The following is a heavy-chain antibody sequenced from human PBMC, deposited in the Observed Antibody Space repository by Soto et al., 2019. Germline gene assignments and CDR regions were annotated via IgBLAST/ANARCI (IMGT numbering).Heavy chain of an antibody. CDR3: ARGTGYSSSWYRG. D-gene: IGHD6-13*01. V-gene: IGHV4-39*01. CDR1: GGSISSSSYY. Sequence: SETLSLTCTVSGGSISSSSYYWGWIRQPPGKGLEWIGSIYYSGSTYYNPSLKSRVTISVDTSKNQFSLKLSSVTAADTAVYYCARGTGYSSSWYRGWGQGTLVTVSS. J-gene: IGHJ4*02. CDR2: IYYSGST.